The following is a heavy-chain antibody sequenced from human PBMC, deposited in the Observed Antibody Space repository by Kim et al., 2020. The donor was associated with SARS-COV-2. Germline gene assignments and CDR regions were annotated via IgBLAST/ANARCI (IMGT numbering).Heavy chain of an antibody. CDR3: ARSKWDLLPQDAFDI. CDR2: ISSSGGST. D-gene: IGHD1-26*01. V-gene: IGHV3-23*01. CDR1: GFTFSNYD. Sequence: GGSLRLSCAASGFTFSNYDMSWVRQAPGKGLEWVSSISSSGGSTYYADSVKGRFTISRDHAKSTMYLEMDSLRAEDTAVYYCARSKWDLLPQDAFDIWGQGTVVTVSS. J-gene: IGHJ3*02.